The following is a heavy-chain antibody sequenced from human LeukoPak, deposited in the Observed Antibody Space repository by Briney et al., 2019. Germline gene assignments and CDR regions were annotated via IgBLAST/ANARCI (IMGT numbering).Heavy chain of an antibody. CDR2: INTYNGNT. J-gene: IGHJ6*03. V-gene: IGHV1-8*03. D-gene: IGHD3-10*01. Sequence: ASVKVSCKTSGYTFTNYGIGWLRQAPGQGLEWMGWINTYNGNTYYGQKFQGRVTITRNTSISTAYMELSSLRSEDTAVYYCARRQYYGSGSYWPPNYYYYMDVWGKGTTVTVSS. CDR1: GYTFTNYG. CDR3: ARRQYYGSGSYWPPNYYYYMDV.